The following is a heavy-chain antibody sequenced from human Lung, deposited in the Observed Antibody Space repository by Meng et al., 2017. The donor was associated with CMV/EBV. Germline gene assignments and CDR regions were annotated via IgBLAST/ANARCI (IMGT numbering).Heavy chain of an antibody. D-gene: IGHD2-2*01. J-gene: IGHJ4*02. CDR2: IYYSGST. V-gene: IGHV4-59*01. Sequence: SETXSLXFPVSGGSINNYYWSWVRQPPGKGLEWIGYIYYSGSTNYNPSLKSRVTISVDTSKNQFSLKLSSVTAADTAVYFCARIYCSSTSCYNDYWGRGPLVTVSS. CDR3: ARIYCSSTSCYNDY. CDR1: GGSINNYY.